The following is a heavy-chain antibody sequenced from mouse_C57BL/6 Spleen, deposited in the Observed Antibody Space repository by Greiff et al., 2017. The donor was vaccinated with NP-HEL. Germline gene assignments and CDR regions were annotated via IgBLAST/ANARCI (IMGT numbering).Heavy chain of an antibody. CDR1: GYSFTDYN. V-gene: IGHV1-39*01. J-gene: IGHJ4*01. D-gene: IGHD1-1*01. Sequence: VQLQQSGPELVRPGASVKISCKASGYSFTDYNMNWVKQSNGKSLEWIGVINPNYGTTSYNQKFKGKATLTVDQSSSTASMQLNSLTSEDSAVYYCARRYYYGSSYAMDYWGQGTSVTVSS. CDR2: INPNYGTT. CDR3: ARRYYYGSSYAMDY.